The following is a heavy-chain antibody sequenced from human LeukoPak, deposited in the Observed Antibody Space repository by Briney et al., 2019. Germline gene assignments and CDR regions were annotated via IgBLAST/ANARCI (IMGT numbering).Heavy chain of an antibody. D-gene: IGHD2-8*01. CDR1: GFXVSSNY. J-gene: IGHJ6*02. CDR2: IYGSGTI. V-gene: IGHV3-66*01. Sequence: GGSLRLSCEASGFXVSSNYMSWVRQAPGKGLEWISVIYGSGTIYYADSVKGRFTISRDNSKNTVYLQMSSLRVEDTAVYYCVKDPDGVYYYFGMDVWGQGTTVTVSS. CDR3: VKDPDGVYYYFGMDV.